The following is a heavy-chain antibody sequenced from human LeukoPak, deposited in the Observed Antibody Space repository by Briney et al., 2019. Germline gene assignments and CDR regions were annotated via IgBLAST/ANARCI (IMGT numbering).Heavy chain of an antibody. J-gene: IGHJ4*02. CDR1: GFTFSSSA. Sequence: TGGSLRLSCAASGFTFSSSAMSWVPQAPGKGLEWVSGISRSGEVTYYEDSVRGRFTISKDISKNTLYLQMDSLRAEDTAIYYCAKEEVPNDFWGQGTLVTVSS. CDR2: ISRSGEVT. D-gene: IGHD1-1*01. V-gene: IGHV3-23*01. CDR3: AKEEVPNDF.